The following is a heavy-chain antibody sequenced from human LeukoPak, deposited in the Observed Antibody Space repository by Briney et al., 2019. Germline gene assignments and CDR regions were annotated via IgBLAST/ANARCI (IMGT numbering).Heavy chain of an antibody. V-gene: IGHV4-30-2*01. CDR2: IYHSGST. J-gene: IGHJ5*02. CDR3: ARDLRSWFDP. Sequence: SETLSLTCTVSGGSISSGGYYWSWIRQPPGKGLEWIGYIYHSGSTYYNPSLKSRVTISVDRSKNQFSLKLSSVTAADTAVYYCARDLRSWFDPWGQGTLVTVSS. CDR1: GGSISSGGYY.